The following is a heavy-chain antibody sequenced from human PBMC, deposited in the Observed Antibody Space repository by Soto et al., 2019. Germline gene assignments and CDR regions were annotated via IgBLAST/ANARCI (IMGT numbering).Heavy chain of an antibody. D-gene: IGHD5-12*01. CDR2: IVPIVDTS. CDR1: GYTFTSYG. V-gene: IGHV1-69*13. CDR3: VRVVAIPGYPDN. Sequence: SVKVSCKASGYTFTSYGISWVRQAPGQGLEWMGGIVPIVDTSTYAQKFQGRVTITADESTSTAYMELSSLRSDDTAIYYCVRVVAIPGYPDNWGQGTQVTVSS. J-gene: IGHJ4*02.